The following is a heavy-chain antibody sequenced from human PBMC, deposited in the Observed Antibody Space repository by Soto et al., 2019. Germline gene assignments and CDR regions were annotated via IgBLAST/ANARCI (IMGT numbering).Heavy chain of an antibody. D-gene: IGHD3-16*01. V-gene: IGHV4-39*01. CDR1: GGSISSNSYY. J-gene: IGHJ6*02. Sequence: SETLSLTCTVSGGSISSNSYYWAWIRQPPGKGLEWIGNIYYSGTTYYNPSLKSRVTISVDTSKNQFSLKLSSVPAADTAVYYCARHKGGYYSGVDVWGQGTTVTVSS. CDR2: IYYSGTT. CDR3: ARHKGGYYSGVDV.